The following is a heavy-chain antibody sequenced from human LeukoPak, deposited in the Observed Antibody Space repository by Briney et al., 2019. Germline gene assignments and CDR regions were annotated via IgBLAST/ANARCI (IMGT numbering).Heavy chain of an antibody. Sequence: GGSLRLSCAASGFTFSSYAMHWVRQAPGKGLEWVAVISYDGSNKYYADSVKGRFTISRNNSKNTLYLQMNSLRAEDTAVYYCARDSSGLDYWGQGTLVTVSS. V-gene: IGHV3-30-3*01. CDR3: ARDSSGLDY. D-gene: IGHD6-19*01. CDR1: GFTFSSYA. CDR2: ISYDGSNK. J-gene: IGHJ4*02.